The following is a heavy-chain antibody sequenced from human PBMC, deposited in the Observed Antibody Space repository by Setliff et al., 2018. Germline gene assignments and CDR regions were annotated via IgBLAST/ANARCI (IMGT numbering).Heavy chain of an antibody. CDR3: AREIYGSGLNWFDP. V-gene: IGHV4-39*02. D-gene: IGHD3-10*01. CDR2: VYYSGDT. Sequence: NPSETLSLTCAVSGYSISTSRSYWGWIRQPPGKGLEWIGSVYYSGDTYYNPSLKSRVTTSVDTSRSQLSLKLSSVTAADTAVYYCAREIYGSGLNWFDPWGQGTLVTVSS. J-gene: IGHJ5*02. CDR1: GYSISTSRSY.